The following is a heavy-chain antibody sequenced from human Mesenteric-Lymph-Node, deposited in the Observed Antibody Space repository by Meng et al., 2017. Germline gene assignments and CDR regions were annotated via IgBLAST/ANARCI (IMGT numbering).Heavy chain of an antibody. CDR1: GYTFTSYG. V-gene: IGHV1-18*01. CDR2: ISAYNGNT. D-gene: IGHD1-26*01. Sequence: QGQWVQSGGGVKMPGASVKVSCKASGYTFTSYGISWVRQAPRQVLEWMGWISAYNGNTNYAQKPQGRVTRTTDPSTSTAYMELRSLRSDDTAVYYCARDRGGPSGSYFDYWGQGTLVTV. CDR3: ARDRGGPSGSYFDY. J-gene: IGHJ4*02.